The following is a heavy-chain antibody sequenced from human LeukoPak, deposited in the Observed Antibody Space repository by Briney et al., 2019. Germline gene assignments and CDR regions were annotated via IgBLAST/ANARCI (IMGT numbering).Heavy chain of an antibody. D-gene: IGHD4-17*01. CDR1: GGSISGYY. CDR2: IYHSGST. V-gene: IGHV4-59*12. Sequence: TSETLSLTCTVSGGSISGYYWSWIRQPPGKGLEWIGYIYHSGSTNYNPSLKSRVTISVDKSKNQFSLKLSSVTAADTAVYYCARVYYGDYGGWFDPWGQGTLVTVSS. CDR3: ARVYYGDYGGWFDP. J-gene: IGHJ5*02.